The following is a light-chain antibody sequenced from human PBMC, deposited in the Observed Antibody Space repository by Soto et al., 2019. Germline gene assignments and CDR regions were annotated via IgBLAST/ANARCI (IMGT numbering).Light chain of an antibody. V-gene: IGKV3-15*01. CDR1: QTISNA. CDR2: GAS. CDR3: QQNNKWPPFT. Sequence: EVVMTQSPATVSVSPGEGVTLSCRASQTISNALAWYQQKPGQAPRLLIYGASTRATGVQARFSGGGSGTEFTLTISSLQSEDFAFYYCQQNNKWPPFTFGGGTKVEIK. J-gene: IGKJ4*01.